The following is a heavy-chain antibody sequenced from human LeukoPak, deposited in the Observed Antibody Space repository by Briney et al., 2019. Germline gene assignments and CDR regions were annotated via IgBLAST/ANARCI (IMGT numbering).Heavy chain of an antibody. CDR1: GGSISSGDYY. D-gene: IGHD1-7*01. V-gene: IGHV4-30-4*01. Sequence: SETLSLTCTVSGGSISSGDYYWSWIRQPPEKGLEWIGYIYYSGSTSYNPSLKSRVTISVDTSKNQFSLKLSSVTAADTAVYYCARVGTEGYYFDYWGQGTLVVVSS. CDR3: ARVGTEGYYFDY. CDR2: IYYSGST. J-gene: IGHJ4*02.